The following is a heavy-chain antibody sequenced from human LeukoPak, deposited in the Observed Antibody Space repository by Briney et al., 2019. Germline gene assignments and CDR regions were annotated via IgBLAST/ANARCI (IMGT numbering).Heavy chain of an antibody. CDR1: GFTFSSYW. D-gene: IGHD3-10*01. CDR2: IQREGSEE. V-gene: IGHV3-7*01. CDR3: ARPLYYYGSGSPLDAFDI. J-gene: IGHJ3*02. Sequence: GGSLRLSCAASGFTFSSYWMSWVRQAPGRGLEWVASIQREGSEEHYVDSVKGRFTISRDNSKNTLYLQMNSLRAEDTAVYYCARPLYYYGSGSPLDAFDIWGQGTMVTVSS.